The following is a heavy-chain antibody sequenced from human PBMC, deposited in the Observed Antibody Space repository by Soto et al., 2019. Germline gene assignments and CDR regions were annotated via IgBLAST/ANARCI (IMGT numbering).Heavy chain of an antibody. J-gene: IGHJ1*01. CDR2: ISDGDGDT. V-gene: IGHV3-23*01. D-gene: IGHD2-21*02. CDR3: VKEGPYINSWSTAGYCQN. CDR1: GFTFSDYA. Sequence: EVVLLQSGGDLVQPGGSLRLSCAASGFTFSDYAMTWVRQAPGKGLEWVSDISDGDGDTHYADSVRGRFVISKDNSKNTLYLQMNNLAVEDTAQYYCVKEGPYINSWSTAGYCQNWGQGTLVTVSS.